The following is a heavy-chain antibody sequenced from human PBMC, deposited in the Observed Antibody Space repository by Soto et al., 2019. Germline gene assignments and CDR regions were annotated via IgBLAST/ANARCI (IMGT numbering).Heavy chain of an antibody. CDR3: ARRRSSGWFDI. CDR2: IYYSGST. J-gene: IGHJ3*02. CDR1: GGSISSSSYY. Sequence: SETLSLTCTVSGGSISSSSYYWGWIRQPPGKGLEWIGSIYYSGSTYYNPSLKSRVTISVDTSKNQFSLKLSSVTAADTAVYYCARRRSSGWFDIWGQGTMVTVSS. D-gene: IGHD6-19*01. V-gene: IGHV4-39*01.